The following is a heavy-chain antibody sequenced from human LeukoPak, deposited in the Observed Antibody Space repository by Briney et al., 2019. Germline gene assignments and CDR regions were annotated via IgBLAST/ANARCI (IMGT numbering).Heavy chain of an antibody. J-gene: IGHJ5*02. D-gene: IGHD3-9*01. CDR2: INPSGGST. Sequence: ASVKVSCKASGYTFTSYYMHWVRQAPGQELEWMGIINPSGGSTSYAQKFQGRVTMTRDMSTSTVYMELSSLRSEDTAVYYCARGKVLRYFDWSVRHNWFDPWGQGTLVTVSS. V-gene: IGHV1-46*01. CDR1: GYTFTSYY. CDR3: ARGKVLRYFDWSVRHNWFDP.